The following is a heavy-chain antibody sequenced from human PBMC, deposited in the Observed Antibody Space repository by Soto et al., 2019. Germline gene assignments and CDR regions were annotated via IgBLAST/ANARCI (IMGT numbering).Heavy chain of an antibody. J-gene: IGHJ5*02. V-gene: IGHV2-26*01. CDR3: ARIKSSGWYTGWCDA. CDR2: IFSNDEK. CDR1: GFSLSNTRMG. D-gene: IGHD6-19*01. Sequence: QVTLKESGPVLVKPTETLTLTCTVSGFSLSNTRMGVSWIRQPPGKALEWLALIFSNDEKSYSTSLESRLSISKDTSNSQVLLTMTNMGPMDTATYYCARIKSSGWYTGWCDAWGQGILVTVSS.